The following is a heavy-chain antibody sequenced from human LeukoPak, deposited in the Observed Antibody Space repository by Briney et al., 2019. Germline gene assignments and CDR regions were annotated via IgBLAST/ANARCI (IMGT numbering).Heavy chain of an antibody. CDR2: IRPSVEST. CDR1: GFTLSSHS. D-gene: IGHD2-21*02. CDR3: ARRLLTGGVTDFFDF. V-gene: IGHV3-23*01. Sequence: PGGSVRLSCAASGFTLSSHSMSWVREPPGGGGEGGAAIRPSVESTTYRDSVRGQFTISRDNSRNRLYLQMNTLTVEDTAIYFSARRLLTGGVTDFFDFWGQGALVTVSS. J-gene: IGHJ4*02.